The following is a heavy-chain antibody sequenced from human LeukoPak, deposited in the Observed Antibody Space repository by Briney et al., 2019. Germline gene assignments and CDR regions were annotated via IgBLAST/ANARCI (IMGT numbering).Heavy chain of an antibody. CDR2: ISGYNGNT. CDR1: GYTFTNYG. CDR3: ARAYYYDTSGYYQFDY. D-gene: IGHD3-22*01. Sequence: GASVKVSCKASGYTFTNYGINWVRQAPGQGLEWMGWISGYNGNTKYAQNFQGRVTMTTDTSTSTGYVEVRSLISNDTAVYYCARAYYYDTSGYYQFDYWGQGTLVTVSS. V-gene: IGHV1-18*01. J-gene: IGHJ4*02.